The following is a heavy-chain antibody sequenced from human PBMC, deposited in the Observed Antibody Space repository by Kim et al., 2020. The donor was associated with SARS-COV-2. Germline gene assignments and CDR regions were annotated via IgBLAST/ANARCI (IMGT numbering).Heavy chain of an antibody. J-gene: IGHJ3*02. CDR1: GFTFSSYA. CDR3: ARGYDILTGYYRDDAFDI. Sequence: GGSLRLSCAASGFTFSSYAMSWVRQAPGKGLEWVSAISGSGGSTYYADSVKGRFTISRDNSKNTLYLQMNSLRAEDTAVYYCARGYDILTGYYRDDAFDIWGQGTMVTVSS. V-gene: IGHV3-23*01. D-gene: IGHD3-9*01. CDR2: ISGSGGST.